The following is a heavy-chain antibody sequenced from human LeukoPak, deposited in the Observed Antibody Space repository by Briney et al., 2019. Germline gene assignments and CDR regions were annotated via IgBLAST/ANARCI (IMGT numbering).Heavy chain of an antibody. CDR1: GDSISNYY. J-gene: IGHJ4*02. Sequence: SETLSLTCTVSGDSISNYYWNWIRQPAGKRLEWIGRISTSGSPNYNPSLKSRITMSLDTSKNQFSLKLNSVTAADTAVYSCARSLFGGVVVYDYWGLGTLVTVFS. D-gene: IGHD3-16*02. V-gene: IGHV4-4*07. CDR3: ARSLFGGVVVYDY. CDR2: ISTSGSP.